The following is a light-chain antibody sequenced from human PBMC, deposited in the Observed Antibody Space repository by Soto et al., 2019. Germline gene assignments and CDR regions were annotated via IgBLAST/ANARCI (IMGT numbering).Light chain of an antibody. CDR3: QQSHSRPRT. CDR2: SAS. CDR1: QSIRHY. J-gene: IGKJ3*01. V-gene: IGKV1-39*01. Sequence: DIQMTQSPSSLSASVGDRVTITCRASQSIRHYLSWYQQKPGKAPNLLIYSASNLQSGVPSRFSGSGSGTDFTLAISSLQPEDFATYYCQQSHSRPRTFGPGTKVDIK.